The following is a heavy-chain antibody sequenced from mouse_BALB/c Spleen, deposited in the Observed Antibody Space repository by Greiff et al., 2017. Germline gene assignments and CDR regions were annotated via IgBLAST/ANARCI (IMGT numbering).Heavy chain of an antibody. CDR1: GFSLTSYG. Sequence: VQLQESGPGLVAPSQSLSITCTVSGFSLTSYGVHWVRQPPGKGLEWLGEIWAGGSTNYNSALMSRLSISKDNSKSQVFLKMNSLQTDDTAMYYCAKIYYGYFDVWGAGTTVTVSS. D-gene: IGHD2-1*01. CDR3: AKIYYGYFDV. CDR2: IWAGGST. J-gene: IGHJ1*01. V-gene: IGHV2-9*02.